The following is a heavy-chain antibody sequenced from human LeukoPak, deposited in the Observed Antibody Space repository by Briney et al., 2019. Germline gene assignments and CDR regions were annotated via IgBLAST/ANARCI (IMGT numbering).Heavy chain of an antibody. D-gene: IGHD6-13*01. CDR1: RFTFSSYA. CDR2: ISGSGGST. V-gene: IGHV3-23*01. J-gene: IGHJ4*02. CDR3: AKDSTPLYSSSPFDY. Sequence: GGSLRLSCAASRFTFSSYAMSWVRQAPGKGLEWVSAISGSGGSTYYADSVKGRFTISRDNSKNTLYLQMNSLRAEDTAVYYCAKDSTPLYSSSPFDYWGQGTLVTVSS.